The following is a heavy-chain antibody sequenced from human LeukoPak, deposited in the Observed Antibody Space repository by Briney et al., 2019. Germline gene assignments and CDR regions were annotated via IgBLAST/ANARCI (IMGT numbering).Heavy chain of an antibody. V-gene: IGHV3-11*01. D-gene: IGHD1-1*01. CDR3: AREPTIGGHFDY. CDR2: ISSSGSTI. Sequence: GGFLSLSCAASGFTFSDYYMSWIRRAPGKGLEWVSYISSSGSTIYYADSVKGRFTISRDNAKNSLYLQMNSLRAEDTAVYYCAREPTIGGHFDYWGQGTLVTVSS. CDR1: GFTFSDYY. J-gene: IGHJ4*02.